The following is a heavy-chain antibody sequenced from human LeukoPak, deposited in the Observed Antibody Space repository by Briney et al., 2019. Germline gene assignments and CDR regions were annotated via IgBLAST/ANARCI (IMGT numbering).Heavy chain of an antibody. CDR2: ISSSSSYI. J-gene: IGHJ6*03. Sequence: PGGSLRLSCAASGFTFSDYALNWVRQAPGKGLEWVSSISSSSSYIYYADSVKGRFTISRDNARNSLYLQMNSLRAEDTAVYYCAPQRRGGYYFYYYTDVWGKGTTVTVSS. D-gene: IGHD3-16*01. CDR3: APQRRGGYYFYYYTDV. CDR1: GFTFSDYA. V-gene: IGHV3-21*01.